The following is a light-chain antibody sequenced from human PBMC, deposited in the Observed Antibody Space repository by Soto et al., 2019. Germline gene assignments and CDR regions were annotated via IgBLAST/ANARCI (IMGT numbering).Light chain of an antibody. V-gene: IGLV1-40*01. CDR2: DNS. CDR1: TGYD. CDR3: QSYDSSLSGWV. J-gene: IGLJ3*02. Sequence: QSVLTQPSSVSGAPGQRVTISCTGSTGYDVHWYQQFPGTAPKLLIHDNSIRPSGVPDRFSGSKSGTSASLAITGLQAEDEADYYCQSYDSSLSGWVFGGGTKVTVL.